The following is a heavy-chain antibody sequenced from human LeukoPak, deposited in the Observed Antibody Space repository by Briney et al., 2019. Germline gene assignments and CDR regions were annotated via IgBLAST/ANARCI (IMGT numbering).Heavy chain of an antibody. J-gene: IGHJ4*02. Sequence: TPSETLSLTCTVSGGSISNSSYYWGWIRQPPGKGLEWIGSCYYSGSTYYNPSLKSRVIISVDTSKNQFSLKLSSVTAADTAVYYCARHPNSYFDWLSPFDYWGQGTLVTVSS. V-gene: IGHV4-39*01. CDR1: GGSISNSSYY. CDR3: ARHPNSYFDWLSPFDY. D-gene: IGHD3-9*01. CDR2: CYYSGST.